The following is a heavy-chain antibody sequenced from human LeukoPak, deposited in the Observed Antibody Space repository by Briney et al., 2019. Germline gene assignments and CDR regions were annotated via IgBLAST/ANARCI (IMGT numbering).Heavy chain of an antibody. CDR2: IYYSGTT. CDR1: GGSISNYY. Sequence: PSETLSLTCTVSGGSISNYYWSWIRQPPGKGLEWIGYIYYSGTTNYNPSLKSRVTIPVDTSKNQFSLKLSSVTAADTAVYYCAMGTSYYYYYGMDVWGQGTTVTVSS. D-gene: IGHD7-27*01. V-gene: IGHV4-59*01. CDR3: AMGTSYYYYYGMDV. J-gene: IGHJ6*02.